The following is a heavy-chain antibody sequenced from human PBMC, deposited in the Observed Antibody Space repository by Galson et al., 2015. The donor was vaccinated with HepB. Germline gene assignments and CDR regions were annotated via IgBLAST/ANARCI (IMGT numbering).Heavy chain of an antibody. CDR1: GYTFTSYG. CDR2: ISAYNGNT. CDR3: ARALWEDCSSTSCYVLGGWFDP. V-gene: IGHV1-18*01. Sequence: SVKVSCKASGYTFTSYGISWVRQAPGQGLEWMGWISAYNGNTNYAQKLQGRVTMTTDTSTSTAYMELRSLRSDDTAVYYCARALWEDCSSTSCYVLGGWFDPWGQGTLVTVSS. J-gene: IGHJ5*02. D-gene: IGHD2-2*01.